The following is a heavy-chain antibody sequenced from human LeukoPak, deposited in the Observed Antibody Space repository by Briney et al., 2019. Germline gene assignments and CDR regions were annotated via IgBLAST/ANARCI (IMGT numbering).Heavy chain of an antibody. Sequence: SETLSLTCAVSGYSISSGYYWGWIRQPPGKGLEWIGSIYHSGSTYYNPSLKSRVTISVDTSKNQFSLKLSSVTAADTAVHYCARERGYCSSTSCYREGLDYWGQGTLVTVSS. J-gene: IGHJ4*02. CDR3: ARERGYCSSTSCYREGLDY. D-gene: IGHD2-2*01. CDR1: GYSISSGYY. V-gene: IGHV4-38-2*02. CDR2: IYHSGST.